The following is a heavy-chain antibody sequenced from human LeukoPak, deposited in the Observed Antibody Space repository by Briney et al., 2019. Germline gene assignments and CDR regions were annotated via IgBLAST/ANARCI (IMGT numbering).Heavy chain of an antibody. J-gene: IGHJ4*02. V-gene: IGHV4-38-2*01. CDR2: IFHSGIS. CDR1: GYSLRGGYY. Sequence: SETLSLTCAVSGYSLRGGYYWGWIRQPPGKGLEWIGNIFHSGISHYNPSRSSRLTMSVDTSKNQFSLNLRSVTAADTAVYYCVRTTYYYDTSGHLGFDHWGQGTLVTVSS. D-gene: IGHD3-22*01. CDR3: VRTTYYYDTSGHLGFDH.